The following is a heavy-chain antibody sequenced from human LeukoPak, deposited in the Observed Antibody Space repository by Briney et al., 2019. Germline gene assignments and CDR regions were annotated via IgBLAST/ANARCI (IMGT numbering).Heavy chain of an antibody. D-gene: IGHD2-2*01. CDR1: GFTFSSYA. J-gene: IGHJ4*02. Sequence: GGSLRLSCAASGFTFSSYAMSWVRQAPGKGLEWVSAISGSGGSTYYADSVKGRFTISRDNSKNTLYLQMNSLRAEDTAVYYCAKDLSLPIVVVPAAIDYWGQGILVTVSS. CDR3: AKDLSLPIVVVPAAIDY. CDR2: ISGSGGST. V-gene: IGHV3-23*01.